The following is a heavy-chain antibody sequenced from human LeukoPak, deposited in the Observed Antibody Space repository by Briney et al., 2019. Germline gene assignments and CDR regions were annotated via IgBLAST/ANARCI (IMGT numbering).Heavy chain of an antibody. Sequence: ASVKVSCKASGYTFTDYAMNWVRQAPGQGLEWMGWINTDTGNPTYAQGFTGRFVFSLDTFVSTAYLQISSLKAVDTAVYYCARGRGYCSSTSCYAGYYFDYWGQGTLVTVSS. CDR2: INTDTGNP. CDR1: GYTFTDYA. J-gene: IGHJ4*02. CDR3: ARGRGYCSSTSCYAGYYFDY. D-gene: IGHD2-2*01. V-gene: IGHV7-4-1*02.